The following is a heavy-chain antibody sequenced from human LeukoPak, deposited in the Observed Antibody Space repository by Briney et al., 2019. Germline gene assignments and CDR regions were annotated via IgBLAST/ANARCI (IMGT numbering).Heavy chain of an antibody. CDR2: ISGSGGST. V-gene: IGHV3-23*01. J-gene: IGHJ4*02. Sequence: GGSLRLSCAASGFTFSSYAMSWVRQAPGKGLEWVSAISGSGGSTYYADSVKGRFTISRDNSKNTLYLQMNSLRAEDTAVYYCARDRGDGYSLDWGQGTLVTVSS. D-gene: IGHD5-24*01. CDR1: GFTFSSYA. CDR3: ARDRGDGYSLD.